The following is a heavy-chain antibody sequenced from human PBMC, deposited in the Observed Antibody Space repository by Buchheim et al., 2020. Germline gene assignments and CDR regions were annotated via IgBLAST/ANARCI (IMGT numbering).Heavy chain of an antibody. V-gene: IGHV4-34*09. Sequence: QVQLQESGPGLVKPSQTLSLTCAVYGGSFSGYYWSWIRQPPGKGLEWIGEINHSGSTNYNPSLKSRVTISVDTSKNQFSLQLSSVTAADTAVYYCARGSPWRRRGMDVWGQGTT. D-gene: IGHD3-3*01. CDR3: ARGSPWRRRGMDV. J-gene: IGHJ6*02. CDR2: INHSGST. CDR1: GGSFSGYY.